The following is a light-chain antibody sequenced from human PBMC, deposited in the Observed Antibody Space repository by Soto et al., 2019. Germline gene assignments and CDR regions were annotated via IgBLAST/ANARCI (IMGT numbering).Light chain of an antibody. CDR2: GAS. CDR3: QQYTGPPTT. J-gene: IGKJ5*01. V-gene: IGKV3-20*01. CDR1: QTVSSNY. Sequence: EIIWTQSPDTLSLSPGERATLSCRASQTVSSNYLAWCQQRPGQAPRLLIYGASTRAAGIPDRFSGSGSGTDFTLTITRLEPEDSAVYFCQQYTGPPTTFGQRTRLE.